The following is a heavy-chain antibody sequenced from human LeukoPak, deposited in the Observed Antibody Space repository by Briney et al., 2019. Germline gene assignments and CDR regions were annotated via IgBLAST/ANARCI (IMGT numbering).Heavy chain of an antibody. V-gene: IGHV1-46*01. D-gene: IGHD4-11*01. Sequence: GASVKVSRKASGYILTDYYMHWVRQAPGQGLEWMGIINPSGGSTSYAQKFQGRVTMTRDTSTSTVYMELSSLRSEDTAVYYCARGTVALYFDYWGQGTLVTVSS. CDR1: GYILTDYY. CDR3: ARGTVALYFDY. CDR2: INPSGGST. J-gene: IGHJ4*02.